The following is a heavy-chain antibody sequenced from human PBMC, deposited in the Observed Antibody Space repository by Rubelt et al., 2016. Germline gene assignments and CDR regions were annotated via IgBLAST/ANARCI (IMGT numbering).Heavy chain of an antibody. CDR3: ARESAHSSPADP. V-gene: IGHV4-39*07. CDR2: INHSGST. D-gene: IGHD6-13*01. J-gene: IGHJ5*02. Sequence: QLQLQESGPGLVKPSETLSLTCTVSGGSISSSSYYWGWIRQPPGKGLEWIGEINHSGSTNYNPSLKSRVTISVDTSKNQFSLKLSSVTAADTAVYYCARESAHSSPADPWGRGTLVTVSS. CDR1: GGSISSSSYY.